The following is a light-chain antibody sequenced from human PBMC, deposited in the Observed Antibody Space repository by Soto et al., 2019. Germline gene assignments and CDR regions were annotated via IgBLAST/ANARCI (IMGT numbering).Light chain of an antibody. CDR1: SSDVGCYNY. CDR3: SSYTSSITWV. Sequence: QSGLTQPASVSGSPGQSITISCTGTSSDVGCYNYVSWYQQHPGKAPKLMIYEVRNRPSGVSNRFSGSKSGNTASLTISGLQAEDEADYYCSSYTSSITWVFGGGTKLTVL. CDR2: EVR. J-gene: IGLJ3*02. V-gene: IGLV2-14*01.